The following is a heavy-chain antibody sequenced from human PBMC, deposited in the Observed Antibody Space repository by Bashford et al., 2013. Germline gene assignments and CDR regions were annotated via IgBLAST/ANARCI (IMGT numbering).Heavy chain of an antibody. J-gene: IGHJ5*02. CDR3: ARSLGWLDP. Sequence: RQAPGKGLEWVSYISSSGSTIYYADSVKGRFTISRDNAKNSLYLQMNSLRADDTAVYYCARSLGWLDPWGQGTLVTVSS. V-gene: IGHV3-11*01. CDR2: ISSSGSTI.